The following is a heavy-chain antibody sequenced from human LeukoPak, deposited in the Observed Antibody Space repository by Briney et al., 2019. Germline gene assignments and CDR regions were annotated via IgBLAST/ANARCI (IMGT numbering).Heavy chain of an antibody. V-gene: IGHV4-34*01. CDR2: INHSGST. Sequence: SETLSLTCAAYGGSFSGYYWSWIRQPPGKGLEWIGEINHSGSTNYNPSLKSRVTISVDTSKNQFSLKLSSVTAADTAVYYCARGSTVVPAAPDYWGQGTLVTVSS. D-gene: IGHD2-2*01. CDR1: GGSFSGYY. J-gene: IGHJ4*02. CDR3: ARGSTVVPAAPDY.